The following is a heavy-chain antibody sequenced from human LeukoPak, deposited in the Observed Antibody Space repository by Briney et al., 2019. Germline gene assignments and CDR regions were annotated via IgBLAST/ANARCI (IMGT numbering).Heavy chain of an antibody. CDR2: VSVNGGTT. CDR1: GFTFSSCA. Sequence: PGGSLRLSCAASGFTFSSCALSWVRQAPGKGLEWVSTVSVNGGTTYYADSVKGRFTISRDNSKNTLYLQMNSLRAGDTAVYFCAKELHGSGNYAFDYWGQGTLVTVSS. CDR3: AKELHGSGNYAFDY. V-gene: IGHV3-23*01. D-gene: IGHD3-10*01. J-gene: IGHJ4*02.